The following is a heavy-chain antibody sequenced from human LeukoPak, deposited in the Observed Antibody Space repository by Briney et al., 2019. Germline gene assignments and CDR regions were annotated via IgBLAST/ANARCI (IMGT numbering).Heavy chain of an antibody. J-gene: IGHJ6*02. V-gene: IGHV4-34*01. CDR3: ARGRPRRGYSGYDLVSGYYYYGMDV. CDR2: INHSGST. CDR1: GGSFSGYY. D-gene: IGHD5-12*01. Sequence: PSETLSLTCAVYGGSFSGYYWSWIRQPPGKGLEWIGEINHSGSTNYNPSLKSRVTISVDTSKNQFSLKLSSVTAADTAVYYCARGRPRRGYSGYDLVSGYYYYGMDVWGQGTTVTVSS.